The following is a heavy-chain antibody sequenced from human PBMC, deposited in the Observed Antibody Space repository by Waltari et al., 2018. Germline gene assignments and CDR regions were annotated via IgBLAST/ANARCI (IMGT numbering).Heavy chain of an antibody. Sequence: QVQLVQSGAEVKKPGASVKVSCKASGYTFTGYYMHWVRQAPGQGLEWMGWINPNSGGTNYALKFQGRVTMTRDTSISTAYMELSRLRSDDTAVYYCARDYRSYYYGSGTRATWFDPWGQGTLVTVSS. D-gene: IGHD3-10*01. CDR1: GYTFTGYY. CDR2: INPNSGGT. V-gene: IGHV1-2*02. J-gene: IGHJ5*02. CDR3: ARDYRSYYYGSGTRATWFDP.